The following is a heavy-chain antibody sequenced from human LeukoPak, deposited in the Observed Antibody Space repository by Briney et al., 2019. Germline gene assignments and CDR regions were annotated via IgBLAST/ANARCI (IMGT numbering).Heavy chain of an antibody. V-gene: IGHV4-59*01. Sequence: SETLSLTCTVSGGSINNNYWSWIRQSPGKGLEWIGYIYHSGTTNYNPSLKSRVTISIDTSKNQFSLKLSSVTAADTAVYYCARDPGGISNLYSWFDPWGQGTLATVSS. D-gene: IGHD4-23*01. CDR1: GGSINNNY. CDR2: IYHSGTT. CDR3: ARDPGGISNLYSWFDP. J-gene: IGHJ5*02.